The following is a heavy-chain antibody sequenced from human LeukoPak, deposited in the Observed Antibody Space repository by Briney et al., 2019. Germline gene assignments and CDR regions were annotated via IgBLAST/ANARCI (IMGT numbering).Heavy chain of an antibody. CDR2: IYYTGST. CDR3: ARGAVAGNDY. Sequence: PSETLSLTCTVSGGSISSGSYYWSWIRQPAGKGLEWIGFIYYTGSTNHNPSLKSRVTISVDTSKNQISLKLSSVTAADTAVYYCARGAVAGNDYWGQGTLVTVSS. J-gene: IGHJ4*02. D-gene: IGHD6-19*01. CDR1: GGSISSGSYY. V-gene: IGHV4-61*10.